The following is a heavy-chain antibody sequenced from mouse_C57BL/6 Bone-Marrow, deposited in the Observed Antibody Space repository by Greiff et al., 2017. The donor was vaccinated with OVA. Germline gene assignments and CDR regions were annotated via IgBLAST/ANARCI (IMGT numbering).Heavy chain of an antibody. CDR3: ARSERLRDDFDY. CDR1: GYTFTDYY. D-gene: IGHD2-2*01. V-gene: IGHV1-76*01. CDR2: IYPGSGNI. Sequence: QVHVKQSGAELVRPGASVTLSCKASGYTFTDYYISWVKQRPGQGLEWIARIYPGSGNIYYNEKFKGKATLTAEKSSSTAYMQLSSLTSDDSAVYFCARSERLRDDFDYWGQGTTLTVSS. J-gene: IGHJ2*01.